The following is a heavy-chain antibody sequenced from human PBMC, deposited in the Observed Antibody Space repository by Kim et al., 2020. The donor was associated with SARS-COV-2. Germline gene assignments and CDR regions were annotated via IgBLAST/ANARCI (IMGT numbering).Heavy chain of an antibody. CDR3: ARDGVPYAADR. CDR2: IKPDGSET. Sequence: GGSLRLSCEASGFIFSNAWMSWARQAPGKGLEWVANIKPDGSETFYVDSVRGRFSITRDNARNLLHLQMSSLRAEDAGLYFCARDGVPYAADRWGQGTLV. CDR1: GFIFSNAW. J-gene: IGHJ4*02. D-gene: IGHD2-2*01. V-gene: IGHV3-7*03.